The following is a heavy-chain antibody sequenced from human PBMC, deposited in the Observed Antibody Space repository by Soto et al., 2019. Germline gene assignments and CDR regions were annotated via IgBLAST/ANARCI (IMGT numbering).Heavy chain of an antibody. CDR1: GFTFSSYA. CDR2: ISYDGSND. CDR3: AREWSRLFDC. D-gene: IGHD2-15*01. V-gene: IGHV3-30-3*01. Sequence: QVQLVESGGGVVQPGRSLRLSCAASGFTFSSYAMHWVRQAPDKGLEWVAVISYDGSNDYYADSVKGRFTISRDNSKNTVYLQMNSLRGEDTAVYYCAREWSRLFDCWGQGTLVTVSS. J-gene: IGHJ4*02.